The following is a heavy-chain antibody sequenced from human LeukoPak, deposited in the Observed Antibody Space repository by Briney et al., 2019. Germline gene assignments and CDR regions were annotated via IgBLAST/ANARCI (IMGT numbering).Heavy chain of an antibody. Sequence: PGGSLRLSCAASGFTSSNAWMSWVRQTPGKGLEWVGRIYSESNGGTTDYAAPVKGRFTISRDDSKNTLYLQMNSLKTEDTAVYYCTTVPLGYCTSSSCYSYFDYWGQGTLVTVSS. CDR3: TTVPLGYCTSSSCYSYFDY. CDR2: IYSESNGGTT. V-gene: IGHV3-15*01. J-gene: IGHJ4*02. D-gene: IGHD2-2*01. CDR1: GFTSSNAW.